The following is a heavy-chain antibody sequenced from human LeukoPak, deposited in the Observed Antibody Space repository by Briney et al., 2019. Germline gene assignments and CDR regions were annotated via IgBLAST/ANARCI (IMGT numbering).Heavy chain of an antibody. D-gene: IGHD3-22*01. V-gene: IGHV3-23*01. CDR2: ISGSGGST. J-gene: IGHJ4*02. CDR1: GFTFSSYA. Sequence: PGGSLRLSCAASGFTFSSYAMSWVRQAPGKGLEWVSAISGSGGSTYYADSVKGRFTISRDNSKNTLYLQMNSLRAEDTAVYYCAKGPDYYDSSGYINWGQGTLVTVSS. CDR3: AKGPDYYDSSGYIN.